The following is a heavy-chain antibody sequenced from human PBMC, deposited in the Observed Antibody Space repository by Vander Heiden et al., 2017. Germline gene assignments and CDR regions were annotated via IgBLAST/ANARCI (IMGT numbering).Heavy chain of an antibody. CDR3: AKDPRWGLTTGVSYFDY. J-gene: IGHJ4*02. CDR2: ILYDGSNE. D-gene: IGHD2-8*02. CDR1: GFTFSSPA. Sequence: QVQLVESGGGVVQPGTSLRLSCAASGFTFSSPAMHWVRQAPGKGLEWVAVILYDGSNEYYADSVKGRFTVSRDNSKNTLYLQMNSLTTEDMAVYFCAKDPRWGLTTGVSYFDYWGQGTLVTVSS. V-gene: IGHV3-30*04.